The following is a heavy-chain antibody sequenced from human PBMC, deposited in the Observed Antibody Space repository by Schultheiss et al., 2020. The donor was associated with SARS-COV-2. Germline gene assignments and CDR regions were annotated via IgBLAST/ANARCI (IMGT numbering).Heavy chain of an antibody. V-gene: IGHV1-69*13. D-gene: IGHD1-26*01. Sequence: SVKVSCKASGYAFIGFYIHWLRQAPGQGLEWMGGIIPIFGTANYAQKFQGRVTITADESTSTAYMELRSLRSDDTAVYYCARDLDGATVAFDIWGQGTMVTVSS. J-gene: IGHJ3*02. CDR2: IIPIFGTA. CDR3: ARDLDGATVAFDI. CDR1: GYAFIGFY.